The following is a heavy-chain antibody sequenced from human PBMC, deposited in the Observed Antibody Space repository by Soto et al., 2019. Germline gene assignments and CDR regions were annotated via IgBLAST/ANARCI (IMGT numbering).Heavy chain of an antibody. V-gene: IGHV1-18*01. CDR1: GNTFTNFG. CDR2: ISAYTDDP. D-gene: IGHD2-2*01. CDR3: ARVIPGAEAWFDP. Sequence: GASVKVSCKASGNTFTNFGVTLVRQAPGQGLEWMGWISAYTDDPNYAQKFQGRVTMTIDTSTSTAYLHLRSLTSDDTAVYYCARVIPGAEAWFDPWGQGTLVTVSS. J-gene: IGHJ5*02.